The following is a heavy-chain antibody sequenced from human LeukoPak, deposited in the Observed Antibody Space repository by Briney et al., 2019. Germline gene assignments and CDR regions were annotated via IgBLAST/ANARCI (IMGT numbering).Heavy chain of an antibody. CDR1: GGSISSSSYY. J-gene: IGHJ4*02. V-gene: IGHV4-61*01. CDR3: AKESSYGDYGGRLQFDY. D-gene: IGHD4-17*01. Sequence: SETLSLTCTVSGGSISSSSYYWGWIRQPPGKGLEWVGYIYYSGSTNYNPSLKSRVTISVDTSKNQFSLKLSSVTAADTAVYYCAKESSYGDYGGRLQFDYWGQGTLVTVSS. CDR2: IYYSGST.